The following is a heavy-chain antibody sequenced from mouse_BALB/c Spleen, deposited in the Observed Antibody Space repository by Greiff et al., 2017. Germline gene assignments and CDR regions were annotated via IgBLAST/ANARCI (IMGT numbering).Heavy chain of an antibody. J-gene: IGHJ3*01. V-gene: IGHV14-1*02. CDR1: GFNIKDYY. CDR2: IDPENGNT. Sequence: VQLKQSGAELVRPGALVKLSCKASGFNIKDYYMHWVKQRPEQGLEWIGWIDPENGNTIYDPKFQGKASITADTSSNTAYLQLSSLTSEDTAVYYCARSNGNYPWFAYWGQGTLVTVSA. D-gene: IGHD2-1*01. CDR3: ARSNGNYPWFAY.